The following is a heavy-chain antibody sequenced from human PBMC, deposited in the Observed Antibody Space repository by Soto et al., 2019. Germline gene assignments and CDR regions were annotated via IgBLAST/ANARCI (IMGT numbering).Heavy chain of an antibody. V-gene: IGHV4-39*01. CDR2: IYYSGST. CDR1: GGSISSSSYY. D-gene: IGHD6-6*01. J-gene: IGHJ5*02. Sequence: KPSETLSLTCTVSGGSISSSSYYWGWIRQPPGKGLEWIGSIYYSGSTYYNPSLKSRVTISVDTSKNQFSLKLSSVTAADTAVYYCARSIGHSSSDARPNNWFDPWGQGTLVTVSS. CDR3: ARSIGHSSSDARPNNWFDP.